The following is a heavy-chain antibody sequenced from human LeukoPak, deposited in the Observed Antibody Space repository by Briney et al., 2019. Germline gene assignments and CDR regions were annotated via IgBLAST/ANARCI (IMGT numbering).Heavy chain of an antibody. J-gene: IGHJ4*02. D-gene: IGHD2-15*01. CDR1: GYSFTSYW. CDR2: IYPGDSDT. V-gene: IGHV5-51*01. Sequence: GASLKISCKGSGYSFTSYWIGWVRQLPGKGLEWMGIIYPGDSDTRYSPSFQGQVTISADKSISTAYLQWSSLKASDTAMYYCARHQCSGGSCYPTEDYWGQGTLVTVSS. CDR3: ARHQCSGGSCYPTEDY.